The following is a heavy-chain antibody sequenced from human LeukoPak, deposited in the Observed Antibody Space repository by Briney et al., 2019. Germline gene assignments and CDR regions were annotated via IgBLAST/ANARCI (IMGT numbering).Heavy chain of an antibody. CDR1: GGSFSGYY. CDR3: AGESIAAASWDV. D-gene: IGHD6-13*01. V-gene: IGHV4-34*01. CDR2: IRHTGST. Sequence: SETLSLTCGVYGGSFSGYYWSWIRQPPGKGLEWIGQIRHTGSTSYNPSLRSRVTISGDTSKNQFSLKLNSVTAADTAVYYCAGESIAAASWDVWGQGTTVTVSS. J-gene: IGHJ6*02.